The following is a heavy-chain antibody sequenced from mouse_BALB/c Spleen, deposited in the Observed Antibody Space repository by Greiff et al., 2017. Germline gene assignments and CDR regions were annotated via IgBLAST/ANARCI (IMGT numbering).Heavy chain of an antibody. Sequence: VKLMESGPGLVAPSQSLSITCTVSGFSLTGYGVNWVRQPPGKGLEWLGMIWGDGSTDYNSALKSRLSIYTYYPDSVKGRFTISRDNAKNTLYLQMSSLRYEDTAMYCCTRHVGTDYAMDYWGQGTSVTVAS. CDR1: GFSLTGYG. CDR3: MSSLRYEDTAMYCCTRHVGTDYAMDY. D-gene: IGHD2-10*01. V-gene: IGHV2-6-7*01. CDR2: IWGDGST. J-gene: IGHJ4*01.